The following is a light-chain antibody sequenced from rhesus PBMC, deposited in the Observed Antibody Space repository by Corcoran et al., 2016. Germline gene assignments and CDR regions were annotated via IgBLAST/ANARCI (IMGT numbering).Light chain of an antibody. V-gene: IGKV1-28*01. CDR2: AAS. Sequence: DIQMTQSPSSLSASVGDTVTITCRASQGISSYLNWFQPKPGKACKLLIYAASSLQSGVPSRFSGSGSGTEFTLTISSLQPEDFAAYYCQQHNSHPFTFGPGTKLDIK. J-gene: IGKJ3*01. CDR3: QQHNSHPFT. CDR1: QGISSY.